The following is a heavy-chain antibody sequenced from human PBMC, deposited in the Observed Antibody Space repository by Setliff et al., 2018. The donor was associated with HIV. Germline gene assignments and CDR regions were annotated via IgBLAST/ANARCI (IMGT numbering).Heavy chain of an antibody. V-gene: IGHV5-51*01. CDR1: GYSFTSYW. Sequence: PGESLKISCKRSGYSFTSYWIGWVRQMPGKGLEWMGIIYPDDSHVRYSPSFQGQVTISADTSISTAYLQWSSLKASDTAMYYCARIPRWYYYYMHVWGKGTTVTVSS. D-gene: IGHD2-15*01. J-gene: IGHJ6*03. CDR3: ARIPRWYYYYMHV. CDR2: IYPDDSHV.